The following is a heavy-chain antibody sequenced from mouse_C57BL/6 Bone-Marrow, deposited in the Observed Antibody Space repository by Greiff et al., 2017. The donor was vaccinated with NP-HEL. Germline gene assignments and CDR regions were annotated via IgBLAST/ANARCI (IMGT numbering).Heavy chain of an antibody. CDR3: TSWGNFTTVVPYYAMDY. CDR1: GYTFTDYE. D-gene: IGHD1-1*01. Sequence: QVQLQQSGAELVRPGASVTLSCKASGYTFTDYEMHWVKQTPVHGLEWIGAIDPETGGTSYNQKFKGKAILTADKSSSTAYMELRSLTSEDSAVYYCTSWGNFTTVVPYYAMDYWGQGTSVTVSS. V-gene: IGHV1-15*01. CDR2: IDPETGGT. J-gene: IGHJ4*01.